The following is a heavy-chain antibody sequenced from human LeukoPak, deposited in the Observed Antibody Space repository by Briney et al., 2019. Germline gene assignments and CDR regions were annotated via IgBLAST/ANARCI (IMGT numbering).Heavy chain of an antibody. CDR1: GGSLSGYY. D-gene: IGHD2-21*02. CDR2: IYYSGST. CDR3: ARAAYCGGDCYYYFDY. J-gene: IGHJ4*02. Sequence: SETLSLTCAVYGGSLSGYYWSWIRQPPGKGLEWIGYIYYSGSTNYNPSLKSRVTISVDTSKNQFSLKLSSVTAADTAVYYCARAAYCGGDCYYYFDYWGQGILVTVSS. V-gene: IGHV4-59*01.